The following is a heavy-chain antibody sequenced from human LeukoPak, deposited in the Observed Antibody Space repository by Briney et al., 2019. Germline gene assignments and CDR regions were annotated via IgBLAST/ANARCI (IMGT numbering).Heavy chain of an antibody. Sequence: GGALRLSCGASGFTFSSYRMNWGRQARGKGVERVSSISRSGSYILHADSVTGRFTIPRDNAKNSLYLQMNSLIAEHTAVYYCARDGYCSGGSCYYYGMAVWGQGTTVTVSS. CDR1: GFTFSSYR. CDR2: ISRSGSYI. CDR3: ARDGYCSGGSCYYYGMAV. D-gene: IGHD2-15*01. V-gene: IGHV3-21*01. J-gene: IGHJ6*02.